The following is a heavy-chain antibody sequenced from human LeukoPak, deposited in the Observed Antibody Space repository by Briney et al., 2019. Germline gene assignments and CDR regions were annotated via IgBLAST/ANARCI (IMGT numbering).Heavy chain of an antibody. V-gene: IGHV4-31*03. J-gene: IGHJ5*02. Sequence: SQTLSLTCTVSRGSISSGGYYWSWMRHHPGEGLEWLGYIYSSGSTYYNPSLKSRVTISVDTSKNQFSLKLSSVTPADTAVYYCARAEAAASGCWFDPWGQGTLVTVSS. CDR3: ARAEAAASGCWFDP. CDR1: RGSISSGGYY. CDR2: IYSSGST. D-gene: IGHD2-2*01.